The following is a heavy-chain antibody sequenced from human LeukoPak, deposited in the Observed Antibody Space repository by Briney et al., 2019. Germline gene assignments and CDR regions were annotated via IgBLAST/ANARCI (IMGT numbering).Heavy chain of an antibody. CDR3: AKENVWGSYRSHPLDY. CDR2: ISYGGNNQ. J-gene: IGHJ4*02. D-gene: IGHD3-16*02. V-gene: IGHV3-30*04. Sequence: GRSLRLSCAGSGFTFSSYAMHWVRQAPGKGLEWVAVISYGGNNQYYGDSVKGRFTISRDNSKNTLYLQMNSLRAEDTAVYYCAKENVWGSYRSHPLDYWGQGTLVTVSS. CDR1: GFTFSSYA.